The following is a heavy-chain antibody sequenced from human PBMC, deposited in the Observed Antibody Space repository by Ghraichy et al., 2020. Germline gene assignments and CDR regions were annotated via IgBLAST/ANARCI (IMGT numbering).Heavy chain of an antibody. CDR2: IFYSGTT. V-gene: IGHV4-59*01. J-gene: IGHJ6*02. D-gene: IGHD1-14*01. CDR1: GGSIRRNY. CDR3: ARNRGSSSYDYYGMDV. Sequence: SQTLSLTCSVSGGSIRRNYWSWIRQPPGKGLEWIGYIFYSGTTNYNPVIKSRVTLSVDNSKNQFSLTVWSVNAADTAVYYCARNRGSSSYDYYGMDVWGQGPTVTVSS.